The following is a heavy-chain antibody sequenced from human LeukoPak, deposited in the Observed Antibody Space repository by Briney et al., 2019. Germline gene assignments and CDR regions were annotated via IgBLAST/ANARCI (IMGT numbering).Heavy chain of an antibody. J-gene: IGHJ4*02. Sequence: GGSLRLSCAASGFTFSSYAMSWVRQAPGKGLEWVSAISGSGGSTYYADSVKGRFTISRDNSKNTLYLQMNSLRAEDTAVYYGAKDTYYYDSSGYPPHFDYWGQGTLVTVSS. V-gene: IGHV3-23*01. CDR2: ISGSGGST. CDR3: AKDTYYYDSSGYPPHFDY. D-gene: IGHD3-22*01. CDR1: GFTFSSYA.